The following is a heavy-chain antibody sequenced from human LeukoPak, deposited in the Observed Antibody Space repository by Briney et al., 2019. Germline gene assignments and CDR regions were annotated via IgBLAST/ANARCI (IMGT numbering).Heavy chain of an antibody. CDR2: ISSGSTYM. CDR3: AREPGPAAPPVDY. Sequence: GGSLRLSCAASGFTFTSYGVNWVRQAPGKGLEWVSSISSGSTYMYYADSVKGRFTISKDNAKNSVYLQMNSLRVEDTAVYYCAREPGPAAPPVDYWGQGTLVTVSS. D-gene: IGHD2-2*01. CDR1: GFTFTSYG. V-gene: IGHV3-21*01. J-gene: IGHJ4*02.